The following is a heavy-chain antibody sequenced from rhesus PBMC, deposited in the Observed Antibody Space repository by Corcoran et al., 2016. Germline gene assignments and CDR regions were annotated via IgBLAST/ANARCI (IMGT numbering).Heavy chain of an antibody. CDR1: GYTFTSSY. CDR3: TRGSGSWNFDY. CDR2: HNPSNGNT. Sequence: QVQLVQSGAEVKKPGASVKLFCKASGYTFTSSYINWVRQAPGQVLEWLGWHNPSNGNTGYAQKVQGRVTMTRDTSTSTAYMELSSLRSEDTAVYYCTRGSGSWNFDYWGQGVLVTVSS. J-gene: IGHJ4*01. D-gene: IGHD6-25*01. V-gene: IGHV1S9*01.